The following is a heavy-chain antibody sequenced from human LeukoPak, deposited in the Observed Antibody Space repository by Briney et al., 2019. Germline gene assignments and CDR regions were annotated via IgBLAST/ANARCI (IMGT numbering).Heavy chain of an antibody. J-gene: IGHJ3*02. CDR3: ARGRYAFDM. CDR1: GFSFITYR. D-gene: IGHD5-24*01. V-gene: IGHV3-7*01. CDR2: IKQDGSEK. Sequence: GGSLRLSCAASGFSFITYRMSWVRQAPGKGLEWVANIKQDGSEKYYVDSVKGRFTISRDNAKNSVYLQMNSLRAEDTAVYYCARGRYAFDMWGQGTMVTVSS.